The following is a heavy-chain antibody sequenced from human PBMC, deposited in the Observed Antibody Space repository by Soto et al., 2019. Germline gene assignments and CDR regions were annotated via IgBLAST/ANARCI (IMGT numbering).Heavy chain of an antibody. CDR1: GYTFTSYG. Sequence: QVQLVQSGAEVKKPGASVKVSCKASGYTFTSYGISWVRQAPGQGLEWMGWISAYNGNTNYAQKLQGRVTMTTDTSTSTAYMELRSLRSDDTAVYYCARVAVDIVATTLNWFDPWGQGTLFTVSS. J-gene: IGHJ5*02. CDR2: ISAYNGNT. CDR3: ARVAVDIVATTLNWFDP. V-gene: IGHV1-18*04. D-gene: IGHD5-12*01.